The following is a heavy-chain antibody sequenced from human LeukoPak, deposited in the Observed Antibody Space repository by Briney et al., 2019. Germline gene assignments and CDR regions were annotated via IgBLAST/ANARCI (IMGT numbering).Heavy chain of an antibody. D-gene: IGHD3-22*01. CDR2: LYYSGST. CDR3: ARHRRYDTLDY. Sequence: SETLSLTCTVSGGSVSSYYWSWIRQPPGKGLEWIGYLYYSGSTNYNPSLKSRVTISVDTSKNQFSLKLSSVTAADTAVYYCARHRRYDTLDYWGQGTLVTVSS. J-gene: IGHJ4*02. V-gene: IGHV4-59*08. CDR1: GGSVSSYY.